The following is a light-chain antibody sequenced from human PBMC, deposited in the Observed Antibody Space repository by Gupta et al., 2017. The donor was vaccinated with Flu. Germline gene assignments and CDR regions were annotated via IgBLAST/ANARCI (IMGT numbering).Light chain of an antibody. Sequence: GDRVTITCRASQSISSYLNWYQQKPGQAPKLLIYAASSLQSGVPSRFSGSGSGTDFTLTISSLQPEDFATYYCQQSYSTPTTFGGGTKVEIK. V-gene: IGKV1-39*01. CDR1: QSISSY. J-gene: IGKJ4*01. CDR2: AAS. CDR3: QQSYSTPTT.